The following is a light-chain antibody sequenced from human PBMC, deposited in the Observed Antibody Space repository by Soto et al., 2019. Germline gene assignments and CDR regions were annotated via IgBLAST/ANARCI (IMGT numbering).Light chain of an antibody. CDR2: GNS. J-gene: IGLJ3*02. CDR1: NSNIGAGYD. Sequence: QSVLTQPPSVSGAPGQRVTISCTGYNSNIGAGYDVHWYQQLPGTAPKLLIYGNSNRPSGVPDRFSASNSGTSASLAITGLQAEDEADYYCQSYASSLSGWVFGGGTKLTVL. CDR3: QSYASSLSGWV. V-gene: IGLV1-40*01.